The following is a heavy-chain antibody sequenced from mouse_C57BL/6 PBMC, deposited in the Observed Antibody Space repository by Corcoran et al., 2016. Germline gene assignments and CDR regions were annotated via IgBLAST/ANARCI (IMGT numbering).Heavy chain of an antibody. Sequence: EVQLQQSGPELVKPGASVKISCKASGYTFTDYYMNWVKQSHGKSLEWVGVINPYNGGTSYNQKFKGKATLTVDKSSSTAYMELNSLTSEDSAVYYCATTVVADYWGQGTTLTVSS. J-gene: IGHJ2*01. CDR2: INPYNGGT. CDR3: ATTVVADY. D-gene: IGHD1-1*01. V-gene: IGHV1-19*01. CDR1: GYTFTDYY.